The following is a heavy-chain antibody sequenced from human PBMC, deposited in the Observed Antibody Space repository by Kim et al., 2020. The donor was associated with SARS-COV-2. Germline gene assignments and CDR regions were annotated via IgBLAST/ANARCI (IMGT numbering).Heavy chain of an antibody. CDR2: ISYDGSNK. J-gene: IGHJ6*02. CDR1: GFTFSSYG. V-gene: IGHV3-30*18. CDR3: ANTYSNRDEYYYYGMDV. Sequence: GGSLRLSCAASGFTFSSYGMHWVRQAPGKGLEWVAVISYDGSNKYYADSVKGRFTISRDNSKNTLYLQMNSLRAEDTAVYYCANTYSNRDEYYYYGMDVWGQGTTVTVSS. D-gene: IGHD4-4*01.